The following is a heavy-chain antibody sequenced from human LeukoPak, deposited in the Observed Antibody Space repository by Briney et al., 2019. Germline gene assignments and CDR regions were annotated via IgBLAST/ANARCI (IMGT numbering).Heavy chain of an antibody. CDR2: IYHSGST. D-gene: IGHD4-17*01. CDR3: ARDEDGDYGNY. V-gene: IGHV4-38-2*02. J-gene: IGHJ4*02. Sequence: SETLSLTCTVSGYSISSGYYWGWIRQPPGKGLEWIGSIYHSGSTYYNPSLKSRVTISVDKSKNQFSLKLSSVTAADTAVYYCARDEDGDYGNYWGQGTLVTVSS. CDR1: GYSISSGYY.